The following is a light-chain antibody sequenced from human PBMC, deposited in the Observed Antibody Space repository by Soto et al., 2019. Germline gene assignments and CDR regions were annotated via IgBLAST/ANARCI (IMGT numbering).Light chain of an antibody. CDR1: SSAVGGYNY. V-gene: IGLV2-14*01. CDR2: DVS. Sequence: QSALTPPASVSGSPGQSITISCTGNSSAVGGYNYVSWYQQHPGKATKLMISDVSNRPSGVSNRFSGSKSGNTASLTISGVQAEDEADYYCSSYTSSSTMVVVGGTKVTVL. J-gene: IGLJ2*01. CDR3: SSYTSSSTMV.